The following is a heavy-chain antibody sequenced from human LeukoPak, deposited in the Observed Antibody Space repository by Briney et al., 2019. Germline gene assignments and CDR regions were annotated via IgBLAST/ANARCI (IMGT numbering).Heavy chain of an antibody. D-gene: IGHD1-26*01. CDR1: GFTFSSYG. J-gene: IGHJ5*02. Sequence: PGGSLRLSCAASGFTFSSYGIHWVRQAPGKGLEWVAFIRYDGSNQYYADSVKGRFTISRDNSKNTLYLQMNSLRAEDTAVYYCAKDRSSDVLLNWFDPWGQGTLVTVSS. CDR2: IRYDGSNQ. CDR3: AKDRSSDVLLNWFDP. V-gene: IGHV3-30*02.